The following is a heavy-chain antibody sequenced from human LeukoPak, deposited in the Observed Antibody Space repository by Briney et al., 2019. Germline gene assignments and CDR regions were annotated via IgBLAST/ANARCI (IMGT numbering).Heavy chain of an antibody. CDR1: GVSITSYY. CDR2: ISTSGST. V-gene: IGHV4-4*07. CDR3: ARTTEAHSWQTRYYSYYMDV. Sequence: SETLSLTCTVSGVSITSYYWSWLRQPAGKGLEWIGRISTSGSTNYNPSLKSRVTMSVDTSKNQFSLKLSSVTAADTAVYYCARTTEAHSWQTRYYSYYMDVWGKGTTVTVSS. D-gene: IGHD6-13*01. J-gene: IGHJ6*03.